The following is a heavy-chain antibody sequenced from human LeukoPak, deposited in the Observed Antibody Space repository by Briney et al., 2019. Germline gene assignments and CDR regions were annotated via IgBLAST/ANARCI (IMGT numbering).Heavy chain of an antibody. CDR2: LSDDGFKT. CDR1: GFIYNNYA. V-gene: IGHV3-23*01. Sequence: GGSLRLXCAASGFIYNNYAMNWVRLAPGKGLESVSGLSDDGFKTYYGDSVKGRFTISRDNSQSTMDLLMNSLRAEDTATYYCAIGCKGDCLSSGYEFWGQGILVTVSS. CDR3: AIGCKGDCLSSGYEF. J-gene: IGHJ4*02. D-gene: IGHD2-21*02.